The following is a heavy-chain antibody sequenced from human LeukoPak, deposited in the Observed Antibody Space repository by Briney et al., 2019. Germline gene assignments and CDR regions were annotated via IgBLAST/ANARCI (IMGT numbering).Heavy chain of an antibody. J-gene: IGHJ6*02. CDR1: GFTFDDYG. V-gene: IGHV3-20*04. D-gene: IGHD3-9*01. CDR2: INWNGGST. Sequence: GGSLRLSCAASGFTFDDYGMSWVRQAPGKGLEWVSGINWNGGSTGYADSVKGRFTISRDNAKNTLYLQMNTLRVEDTAVYYCTRDLMDYDVSTGLHHYYMDVWGQGTTVTVSS. CDR3: TRDLMDYDVSTGLHHYYMDV.